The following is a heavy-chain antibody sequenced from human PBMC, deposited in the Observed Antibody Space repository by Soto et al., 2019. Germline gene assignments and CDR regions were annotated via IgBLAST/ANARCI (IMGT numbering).Heavy chain of an antibody. CDR3: ARDPLAVAGTGRGY. J-gene: IGHJ4*02. V-gene: IGHV1-3*01. D-gene: IGHD6-19*01. Sequence: QVQLVQSGAEVKKPGASVKVSCKASGYTFTSYAMHWVRQAPVQRLEWMGWINAGNGNTKYSQKFQGRVTITRDTSASTAYMELSSLRSEDTAVYYCARDPLAVAGTGRGYWGQGTLVTVSS. CDR2: INAGNGNT. CDR1: GYTFTSYA.